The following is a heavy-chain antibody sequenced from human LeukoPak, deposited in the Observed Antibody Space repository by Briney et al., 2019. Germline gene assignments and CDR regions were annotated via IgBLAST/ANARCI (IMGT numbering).Heavy chain of an antibody. CDR2: ISWDGDTT. CDR1: GFTFDDFT. V-gene: IGHV3-43*01. Sequence: GGSLRLSCAASGFTFDDFTMQWVRHVPGKGLEWVSLISWDGDTTYYADSVRGRFTISRDNSKNSLYLQMNSLKTEDTALYYCTKGKRVGALSTGLDYWGQGTLVTVSS. CDR3: TKGKRVGALSTGLDY. J-gene: IGHJ4*02. D-gene: IGHD1-26*01.